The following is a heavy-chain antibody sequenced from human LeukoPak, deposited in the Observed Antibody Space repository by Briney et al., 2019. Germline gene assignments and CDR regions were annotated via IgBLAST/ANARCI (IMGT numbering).Heavy chain of an antibody. J-gene: IGHJ4*02. D-gene: IGHD6-6*01. CDR2: IYPGDSDT. CDR1: GYSFTNFW. Sequence: GESLKISCQGSGYSFTNFWIGWVRPPPGKGLEWMGIIYPGDSDTRYSPSFQGQVTISADRSISTVYLQWSSLKASDTAMYYCARLRGDSSSLYWGQGTLVTVSS. CDR3: ARLRGDSSSLY. V-gene: IGHV5-51*01.